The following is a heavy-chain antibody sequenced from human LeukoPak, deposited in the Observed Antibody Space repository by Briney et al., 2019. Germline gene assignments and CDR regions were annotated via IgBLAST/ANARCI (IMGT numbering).Heavy chain of an antibody. J-gene: IGHJ6*02. CDR1: GFIFDTHT. D-gene: IGHD1-14*01. V-gene: IGHV3-23*01. CDR2: ISGSGDST. Sequence: GGSLRLSCTGSGFIFDTHTLTWVRQAPGKGLEWVTSISGSGDSTNYGDSVKGRFTISRDNFKRTVHLEMSNLRADDTAMYYCVRRAAVRGMDFWGLGTTVMVSS. CDR3: VRRAAVRGMDF.